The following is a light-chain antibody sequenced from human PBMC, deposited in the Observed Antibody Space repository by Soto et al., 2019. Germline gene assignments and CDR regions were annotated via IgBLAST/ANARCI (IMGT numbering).Light chain of an antibody. CDR3: HQYGNLPLT. CDR2: GAS. J-gene: IGKJ4*01. Sequence: EIVLTQSPGTLSLSPGERAIFSCRASQSVSSTYLARYPQKPGQAPRLLIYGASNRATGIPDRFSGSGSGTDGTLTISRLEPEECAADYGHQYGNLPLTGGGGTKVDIK. CDR1: QSVSSTY. V-gene: IGKV3-20*01.